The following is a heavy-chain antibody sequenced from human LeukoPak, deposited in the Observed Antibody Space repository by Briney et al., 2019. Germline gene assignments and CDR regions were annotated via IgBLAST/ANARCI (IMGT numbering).Heavy chain of an antibody. CDR2: IYYNGKT. CDR3: ARAQYCSGGSCHNDY. J-gene: IGHJ4*02. CDR1: SASINSYY. Sequence: SETLSLTCTVLSASINSYYWSWIRQPPGKGLEWIGHIYYNGKTNYNPSLKSRVTISVDTSKNQFSLKLSSVTAADTAVYYCARAQYCSGGSCHNDYWGQGTLVTVSS. V-gene: IGHV4-59*01. D-gene: IGHD2-15*01.